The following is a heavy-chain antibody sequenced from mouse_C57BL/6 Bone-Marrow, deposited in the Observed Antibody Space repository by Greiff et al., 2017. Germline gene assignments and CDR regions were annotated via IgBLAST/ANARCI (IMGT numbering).Heavy chain of an antibody. V-gene: IGHV3-6*01. J-gene: IGHJ2*01. Sequence: EVQLQESGPGLVKPSQSLSLTCSVTGYSITSGYYWNWIRQFPGNKLEWMGYISYDGSNNYNPSLKNRISITRDTSKNQFFLKLNSVTTEDTATYYCARNSGTWGNFDYWGQGTTLTVAS. CDR2: ISYDGSN. D-gene: IGHD4-1*01. CDR1: GYSITSGYY. CDR3: ARNSGTWGNFDY.